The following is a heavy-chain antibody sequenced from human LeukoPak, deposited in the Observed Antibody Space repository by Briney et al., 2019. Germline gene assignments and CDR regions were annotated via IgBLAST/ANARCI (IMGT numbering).Heavy chain of an antibody. D-gene: IGHD3-9*01. Sequence: PSETLSLTCAVYGGSFSGYYWSWIRQPPGKGLEWIGEINHSGSINYNPSLKSRVTISVDTSKNQFSLKLSSVTAADTAVYYCARTPLRYFDWPRGHFDYWGQGTLVTVSS. CDR2: INHSGSI. CDR3: ARTPLRYFDWPRGHFDY. J-gene: IGHJ4*02. CDR1: GGSFSGYY. V-gene: IGHV4-34*01.